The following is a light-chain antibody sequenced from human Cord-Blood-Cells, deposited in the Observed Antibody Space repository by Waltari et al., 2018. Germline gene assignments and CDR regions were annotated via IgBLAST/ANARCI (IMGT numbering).Light chain of an antibody. Sequence: SYELTQPPSVSVSPGQTARITCSGDALPKQYAYWYQQKPGQAPALVIYKDSEGQSGLPQRFSGSTSGTTVTLTISGVQAEDEADYYCQTADSSGTWVFGGGTKLTVL. CDR2: KDS. CDR3: QTADSSGTWV. J-gene: IGLJ3*02. CDR1: ALPKQY. V-gene: IGLV3-25*03.